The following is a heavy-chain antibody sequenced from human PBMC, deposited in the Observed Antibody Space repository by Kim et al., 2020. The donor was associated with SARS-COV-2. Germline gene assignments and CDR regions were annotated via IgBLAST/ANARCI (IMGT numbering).Heavy chain of an antibody. CDR1: GFIFSNYA. CDR3: VKESFPPNDYEDSGYYFDY. CDR2: ISSNGGTT. J-gene: IGHJ4*02. V-gene: IGHV3-64D*06. Sequence: GGSLRLSCSASGFIFSNYAFHWVRQAPGKGLEYVSGISSNGGTTHYADSVKGRFAISRDNYKNTLYLQLSSLRPEDTALFYCVKESFPPNDYEDSGYYFDYWGQGTLVTVSS. D-gene: IGHD3-22*01.